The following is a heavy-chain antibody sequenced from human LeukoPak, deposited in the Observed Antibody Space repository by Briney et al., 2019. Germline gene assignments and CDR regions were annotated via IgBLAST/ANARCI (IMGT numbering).Heavy chain of an antibody. CDR3: AREKRFVVVPAAIPHYYYMDV. CDR2: IKQDGSEK. D-gene: IGHD2-2*01. V-gene: IGHV3-7*01. J-gene: IGHJ6*03. Sequence: GGSLRLSCAASGFTFSSYWMSWVRQAPGKGLEWVANIKQDGSEKYYVDSVKGRFTISRDNAKNSLYLQMNSLRAEDTAVYYCAREKRFVVVPAAIPHYYYMDVWGKGTTVTVSS. CDR1: GFTFSSYW.